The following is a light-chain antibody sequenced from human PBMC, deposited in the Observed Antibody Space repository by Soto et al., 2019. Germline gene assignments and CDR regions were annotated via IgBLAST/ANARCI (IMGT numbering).Light chain of an antibody. J-gene: IGKJ1*01. Sequence: DIQMPQSPSPVSASLGDRFTITCLASQSISDSLAWYQQKPGKAPDLLISDVSKLERGVASRFSGSGSGTEFTLTISSMQPDDLATYYCQHYHGFSRTFGQGTKVDI. CDR3: QHYHGFSRT. CDR1: QSISDS. V-gene: IGKV1-5*01. CDR2: DVS.